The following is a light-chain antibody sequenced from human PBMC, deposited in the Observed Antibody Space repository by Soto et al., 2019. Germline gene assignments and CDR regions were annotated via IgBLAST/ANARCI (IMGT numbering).Light chain of an antibody. CDR3: QQYYSWPS. CDR2: GAS. CDR1: QSVSRN. Sequence: EIVMTQSPATLSVSPGERATLSCRASQSVSRNLAWYQQKPGQPPRLLIYGASTRATGVPGRFSGSGSGTEFTLTISSLESEDFAVYYCQQYYSWPSFGQGTKVDIK. V-gene: IGKV3-15*01. J-gene: IGKJ1*01.